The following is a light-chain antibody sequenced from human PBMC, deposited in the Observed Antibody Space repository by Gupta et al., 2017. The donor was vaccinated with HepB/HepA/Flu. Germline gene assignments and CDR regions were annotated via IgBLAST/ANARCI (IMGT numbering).Light chain of an antibody. J-gene: IGKJ4*01. Sequence: DIHMTQSPSSVSASVGDRVTIACRASQDIRTWLAWYQQKPGKAPKLLIYAASTVESGVSSSFSGSGSGTDFTLTISSRQSEDLATYYCQEQDSFPLTFGGGTKVEIK. CDR1: QDIRTW. CDR3: QEQDSFPLT. V-gene: IGKV1D-12*01. CDR2: AAS.